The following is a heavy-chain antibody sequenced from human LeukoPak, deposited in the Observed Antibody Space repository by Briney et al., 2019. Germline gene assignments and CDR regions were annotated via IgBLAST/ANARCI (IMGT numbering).Heavy chain of an antibody. D-gene: IGHD3-10*01. CDR2: IYDSGST. J-gene: IGHJ6*02. CDR1: GGSFSGYY. V-gene: IGHV4-59*01. Sequence: SETLSLTCAVYGGSFSGYYWSWVRQPPGQGLEWIGYIYDSGSTNYNPSLKSRVTISKDTSKNQLSLKLSSVTAADTAVYYCARSGSGSGTFYNSAYYYYGLDVWGQGTTVTVSS. CDR3: ARSGSGSGTFYNSAYYYYGLDV.